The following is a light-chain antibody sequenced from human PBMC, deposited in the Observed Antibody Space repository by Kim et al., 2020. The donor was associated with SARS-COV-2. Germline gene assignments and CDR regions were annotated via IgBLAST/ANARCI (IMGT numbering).Light chain of an antibody. CDR2: GKN. CDR3: NSRDSSGNEV. J-gene: IGLJ1*01. Sequence: VALGPKVRITCQGNSLRSYYSSWYQQKPGHAPVLVIYGKNNRPSGIPDLFSGSSSGNTASLTITGAQAEDEADYYCNSRDSSGNEVFGTGTKVTVL. CDR1: SLRSYY. V-gene: IGLV3-19*01.